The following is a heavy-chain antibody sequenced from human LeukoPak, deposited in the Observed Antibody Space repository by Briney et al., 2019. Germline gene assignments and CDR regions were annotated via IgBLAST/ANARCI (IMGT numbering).Heavy chain of an antibody. D-gene: IGHD6-13*01. CDR1: GYTFTSYG. CDR2: ISAYNGNT. Sequence: GASVKVSCKASGYTFTSYGISWVRQAPGQGLEWMGWISAYNGNTNYAQKLQGRVTMTTDTSTSTAYVELRSLRSDDTAVYYCARAYSTHSSSWYTPFYYYYYYMDVWGKGTTVTVSS. V-gene: IGHV1-18*01. J-gene: IGHJ6*03. CDR3: ARAYSTHSSSWYTPFYYYYYYMDV.